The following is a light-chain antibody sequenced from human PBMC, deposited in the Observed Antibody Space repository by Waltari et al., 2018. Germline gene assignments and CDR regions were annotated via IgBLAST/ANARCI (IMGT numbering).Light chain of an antibody. Sequence: QSALTQPPSASGSPGQTVIISCTGTSSDIGAYKYVSWDQQIPGRAPALIIYEVDRRPPGVPDRFSGSKSGNTASLTVSGLQTEDEGDYYCSSYAGSNKLIFGGVTKLTVL. CDR3: SSYAGSNKLI. CDR2: EVD. J-gene: IGLJ2*01. CDR1: SSDIGAYKY. V-gene: IGLV2-8*01.